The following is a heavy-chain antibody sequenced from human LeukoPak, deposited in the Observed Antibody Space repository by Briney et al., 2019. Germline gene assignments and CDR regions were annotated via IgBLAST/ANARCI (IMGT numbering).Heavy chain of an antibody. D-gene: IGHD6-19*01. CDR1: GYSFTSYW. J-gene: IGHJ5*02. CDR3: ARGRHSSGWPNNWFDP. Sequence: GESLKISCKGSGYSFTSYWIGWVRQMPGKGLEWMGIIYPGDSDTRYSPSFQGQVTISADKSISTAYLQWSSLKASDTAVYYCARGRHSSGWPNNWFDPWGQGTLVTVSS. CDR2: IYPGDSDT. V-gene: IGHV5-51*01.